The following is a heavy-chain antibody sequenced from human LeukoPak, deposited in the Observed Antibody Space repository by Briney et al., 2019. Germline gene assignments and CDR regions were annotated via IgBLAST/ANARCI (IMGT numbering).Heavy chain of an antibody. V-gene: IGHV1-69*06. J-gene: IGHJ6*04. CDR2: IIPIFRTA. Sequence: SVKVSCKASGGTFISHVFSWVRQAPGQGLEWMGGIIPIFRTANYAQKFQGRLTITADKSTSTAYMGLSSLRSDDTAVYYCASATLRCSGGGCYEMDVWGKGTTVTVSS. D-gene: IGHD2-15*01. CDR3: ASATLRCSGGGCYEMDV. CDR1: GGTFISHV.